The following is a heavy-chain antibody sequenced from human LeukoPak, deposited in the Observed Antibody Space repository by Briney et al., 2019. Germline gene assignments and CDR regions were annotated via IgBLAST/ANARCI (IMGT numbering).Heavy chain of an antibody. CDR1: GYTFTSYG. V-gene: IGHV1-18*01. J-gene: IGHJ4*02. D-gene: IGHD3-22*01. CDR2: ISAYNGNT. CDR3: ARDRPEQGGSVYYYDSSGYLN. Sequence: GASVKVSCKASGYTFTSYGISWVRQAPGQGLEWMGWISAYNGNTNYAQKLQGRVTMTTDTSTSTAYMELRSLRSDDTAVYYCARDRPEQGGSVYYYDSSGYLNWGQGTLVTVSS.